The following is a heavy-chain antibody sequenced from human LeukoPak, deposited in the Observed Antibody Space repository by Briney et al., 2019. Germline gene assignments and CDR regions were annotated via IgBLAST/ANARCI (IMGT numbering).Heavy chain of an antibody. Sequence: GASVKVSCKASGYTFTSYAMHWVRQAPGQRLEWMGWINAGNGNTKYSQKFQGRVTITRDTSASTAYMELSSLRSEDTAVYYCARDLVVRGVILPAYWGQGTLFTVSP. V-gene: IGHV1-3*01. CDR2: INAGNGNT. J-gene: IGHJ4*02. D-gene: IGHD3-10*01. CDR3: ARDLVVRGVILPAY. CDR1: GYTFTSYA.